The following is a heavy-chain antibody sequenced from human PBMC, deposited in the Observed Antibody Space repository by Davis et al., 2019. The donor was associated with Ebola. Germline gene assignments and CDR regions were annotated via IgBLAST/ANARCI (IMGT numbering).Heavy chain of an antibody. CDR3: ARGLGHGSSWYESYYYYYGMDV. CDR2: ISYDGSNK. D-gene: IGHD6-13*01. V-gene: IGHV3-30-3*01. J-gene: IGHJ6*02. Sequence: PGGSLRLSCAASGFIFSDHYMHWVRQAPGKGLEWVAVISYDGSNKYYADSVKGRLTISRDNSKNTLYLQMNSLRAEDTAVYYCARGLGHGSSWYESYYYYYGMDVWGQGTTVTVSS. CDR1: GFIFSDHY.